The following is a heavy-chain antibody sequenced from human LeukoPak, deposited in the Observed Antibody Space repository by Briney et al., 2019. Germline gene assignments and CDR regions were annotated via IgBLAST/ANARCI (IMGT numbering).Heavy chain of an antibody. CDR3: ARYSGSCYNS. D-gene: IGHD2-15*01. J-gene: IGHJ4*02. CDR1: GFTFSTYA. V-gene: IGHV3-64*01. Sequence: GGSLRLSCAASGFTFSTYAMHWVRQGPGKRLEYVAAISTNGDGTYYTNSVRGRFTISRDNSKNTLYLQMGSLRAEDMAVYYCARYSGSCYNSWGQGTLVTVSS. CDR2: ISTNGDGT.